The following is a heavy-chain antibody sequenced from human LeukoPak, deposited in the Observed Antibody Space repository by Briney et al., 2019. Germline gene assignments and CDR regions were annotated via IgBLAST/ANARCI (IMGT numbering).Heavy chain of an antibody. CDR2: INPKYGGT. J-gene: IGHJ4*02. CDR3: ARGEGLSIFAVLLT. D-gene: IGHD3-3*02. Sequence: ASVKLSCKTSGYTFTNNYIHWIRQAPGQGLEWMGWINPKYGGTHYAQKFQERFTITTDTSISTAYMDLRTLESADTAFYHCARGEGLSIFAVLLTWGQGTLVTVSS. CDR1: GYTFTNNY. V-gene: IGHV1-2*02.